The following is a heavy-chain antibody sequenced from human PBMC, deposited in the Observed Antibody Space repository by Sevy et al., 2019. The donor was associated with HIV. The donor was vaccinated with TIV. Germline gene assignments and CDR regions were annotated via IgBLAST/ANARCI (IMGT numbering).Heavy chain of an antibody. J-gene: IGHJ4*02. D-gene: IGHD3-22*01. CDR2: INSDGSST. CDR3: ARGPRWSYYDSSGYFELFFDY. Sequence: GGSLRLSCAASGFTFSSYWMHWVRQAPGKGLVWVSRINSDGSSTSYADSVKGRFTISRDNAKNTLYLQTNSLRAEDTAVYYCARGPRWSYYDSSGYFELFFDYWGQGTLVTVSS. CDR1: GFTFSSYW. V-gene: IGHV3-74*01.